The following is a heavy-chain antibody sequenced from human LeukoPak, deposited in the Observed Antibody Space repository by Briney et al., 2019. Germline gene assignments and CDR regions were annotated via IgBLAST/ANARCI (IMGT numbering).Heavy chain of an antibody. V-gene: IGHV1-2*02. CDR2: INPNSGGT. Sequence: ASVKVSCKASGYTFTGYFIHWVQQAPGQGLERMGWINPNSGGTNYAQKFQGRVTMTRDTSISTAYMELSRLTSDDTAVYYCARVKFGYSGSWPIDYWGQGTLVTVSS. CDR3: ARVKFGYSGSWPIDY. CDR1: GYTFTGYF. J-gene: IGHJ4*02. D-gene: IGHD6-13*01.